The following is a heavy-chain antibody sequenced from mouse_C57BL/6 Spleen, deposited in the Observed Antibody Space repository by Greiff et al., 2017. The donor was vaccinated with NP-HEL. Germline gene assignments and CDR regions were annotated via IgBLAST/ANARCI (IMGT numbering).Heavy chain of an antibody. CDR3: ARDFGYYGSSFDV. D-gene: IGHD1-1*01. Sequence: DVHLVESGGGLVKPGGSLKLSCAASGFTFSSYAMSWVRQTPEKRLEWVATISDGGSYTYYPDNVKGRFTISRDNAKNNLYLQMSHLKSEDTARYYCARDFGYYGSSFDVWGTGTTVTVSS. J-gene: IGHJ1*03. CDR1: GFTFSSYA. V-gene: IGHV5-4*01. CDR2: ISDGGSYT.